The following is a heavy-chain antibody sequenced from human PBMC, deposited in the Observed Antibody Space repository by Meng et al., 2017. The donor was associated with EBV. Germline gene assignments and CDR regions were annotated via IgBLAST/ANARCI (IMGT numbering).Heavy chain of an antibody. Sequence: QLYQMQYGADVEKAGASVKISCKASGYTFTGYYMHWVRQAPGQGLEWMGRINPNSGGTNDAQKFQGRVTMTRDTSISTAYMELSRLRSDDTAVYYCAKGADLAAAGTFWFDPWGQGTLVTVSS. CDR1: GYTFTGYY. D-gene: IGHD6-13*01. CDR2: INPNSGGT. CDR3: AKGADLAAAGTFWFDP. V-gene: IGHV1-2*06. J-gene: IGHJ5*02.